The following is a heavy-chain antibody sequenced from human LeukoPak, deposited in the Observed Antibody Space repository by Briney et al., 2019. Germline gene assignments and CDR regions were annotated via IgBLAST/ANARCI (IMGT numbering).Heavy chain of an antibody. V-gene: IGHV1-46*01. CDR2: INPSSGST. D-gene: IGHD6-6*01. J-gene: IGHJ1*01. CDR3: ATIAASDAEYFQH. Sequence: GASVKVSCKASGYTFTYYYMHWVRQAPGQGLEWMGIINPSSGSTSYAQKFQGRVTMTRDTSTSTVYMDVSSLRSDDTAAYYCATIAASDAEYFQHWGQGTLVTVSS. CDR1: GYTFTYYY.